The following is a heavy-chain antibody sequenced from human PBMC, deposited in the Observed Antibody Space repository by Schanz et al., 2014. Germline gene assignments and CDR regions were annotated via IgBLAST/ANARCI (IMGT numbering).Heavy chain of an antibody. J-gene: IGHJ5*02. V-gene: IGHV4-59*08. CDR3: ARHLPGGYNNHGWFDP. CDR2: VHSSGST. CDR1: GGSIRGYY. D-gene: IGHD4-4*01. Sequence: QVQLQESGPGLVKPSETLSLTCTVSGGSIRGYYCSWIRQPPGKGLEWIGYVHSSGSTNYNSSLKGRVPITVAPPKHPSSRKLSLVTAADTAVYYCARHLPGGYNNHGWFDPWGQGTLVTVSS.